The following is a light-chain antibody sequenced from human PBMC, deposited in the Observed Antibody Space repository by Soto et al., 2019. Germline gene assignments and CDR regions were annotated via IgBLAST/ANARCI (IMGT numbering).Light chain of an antibody. J-gene: IGKJ1*01. CDR3: QQYNNWPTWT. CDR2: GAS. CDR1: QSVGSN. Sequence: ERMITQSPATLSVAPGERVTRSCRARQSVGSNLAWYQQRPGQAPRLLIYGASTRATGIPARFSGSGSETEFTLTISSLQAEDSAVYFCQQYNNWPTWTFGQGTKVDI. V-gene: IGKV3-15*01.